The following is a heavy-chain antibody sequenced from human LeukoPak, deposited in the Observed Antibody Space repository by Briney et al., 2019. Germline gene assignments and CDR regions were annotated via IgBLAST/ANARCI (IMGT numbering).Heavy chain of an antibody. CDR3: ARWYYSGWAFDY. V-gene: IGHV4-59*08. CDR2: IHDSGSP. D-gene: IGHD6-19*01. J-gene: IGHJ4*02. CDR1: GGTISSYY. Sequence: SETLSLTCTVSGGTISSYYWNWIRQPPGKGLEWIGYIHDSGSPKYNPSLKSRVTISVDTSKNQCSLKRSSVSAADTAVYYCARWYYSGWAFDYWGQGTVVSVSS.